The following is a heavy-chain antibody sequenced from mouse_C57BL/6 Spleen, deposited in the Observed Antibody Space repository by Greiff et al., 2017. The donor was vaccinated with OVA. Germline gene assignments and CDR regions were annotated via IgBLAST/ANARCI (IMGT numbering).Heavy chain of an antibody. D-gene: IGHD1-1*01. CDR3: ARDHSSSLYAMDY. V-gene: IGHV5-17*01. J-gene: IGHJ4*01. CDR2: ISRDSSTI. Sequence: EVQLVESGGGLVKPGGSLKLSCAASGFTFSDYGMHWVRQAPEKGLEWVAYISRDSSTIYYADTVKGRFTITRDNSKNTLFLEMTSLRAEDTAMYYCARDHSSSLYAMDYWGQGTSVTVSS. CDR1: GFTFSDYG.